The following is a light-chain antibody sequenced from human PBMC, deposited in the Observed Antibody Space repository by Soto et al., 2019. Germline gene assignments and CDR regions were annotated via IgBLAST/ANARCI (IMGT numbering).Light chain of an antibody. V-gene: IGKV3-20*01. CDR1: QSVSSSY. CDR3: QQYGSSPWT. J-gene: IGKJ1*01. CDR2: GAS. Sequence: EIVLTQSPGTLSLSPGERATLSCRASQSVSSSYLTWYQQKPGQAPRPLIYGASSRAIGIPARFSGSGSGTDFTLTISRLEPEDFAVNDCQQYGSSPWTVSHGTKVESK.